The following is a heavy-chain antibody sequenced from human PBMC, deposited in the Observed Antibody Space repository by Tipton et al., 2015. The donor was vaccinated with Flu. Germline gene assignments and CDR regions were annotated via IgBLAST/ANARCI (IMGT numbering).Heavy chain of an antibody. CDR2: IYPGDSDT. V-gene: IGHV5-51*01. CDR3: ARRYCSSTSCYKFVDY. CDR1: GYSFTSYW. D-gene: IGHD2-2*02. J-gene: IGHJ4*02. Sequence: QLVQSGAEVKKPGESLKISCKGSGYSFTSYWIGWVRQMPGKGLEWMGIIYPGDSDTRYSPSFQGQVTISADKSISTAYLQWSSLKASDTAMYYCARRYCSSTSCYKFVDYWGQGTLVTVSS.